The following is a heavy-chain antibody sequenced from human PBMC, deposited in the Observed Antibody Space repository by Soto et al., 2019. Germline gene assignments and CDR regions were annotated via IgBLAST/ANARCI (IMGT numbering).Heavy chain of an antibody. CDR1: GGSISSGGFY. J-gene: IGHJ4*02. D-gene: IGHD6-19*01. CDR3: ARGPAVAAFDY. V-gene: IGHV4-31*03. Sequence: QVQLQESGPGLVKPSQTLSLTCTVSGGSISSGGFYWSWIRQHPGKGLEWIGYIYYSGSTYYNPSLKSRVTISLDTSNNQFSLKLSSVTAADTAVYYCARGPAVAAFDYWGQGTLVTVSS. CDR2: IYYSGST.